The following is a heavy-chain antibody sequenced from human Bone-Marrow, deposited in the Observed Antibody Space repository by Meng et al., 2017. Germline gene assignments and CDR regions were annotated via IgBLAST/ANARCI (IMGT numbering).Heavy chain of an antibody. J-gene: IGHJ4*02. CDR1: VGTFSSYA. CDR3: ARAAYDYYGSGSGFDY. D-gene: IGHD3-10*01. Sequence: SSVKVSCKASVGTFSSYAISWVRQAPGQGLEWMGGIIPIFGTANYAQKFQGRVTITTDESTSTAYMELSSLRSEDTAVYYCARAAYDYYGSGSGFDYWGQGTLVTVSS. CDR2: IIPIFGTA. V-gene: IGHV1-69*05.